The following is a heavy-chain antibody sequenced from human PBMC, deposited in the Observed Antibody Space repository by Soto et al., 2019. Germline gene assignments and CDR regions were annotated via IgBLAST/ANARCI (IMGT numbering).Heavy chain of an antibody. CDR1: GYTFTSYD. CDR3: ATTYSRELPGAFAI. Sequence: ASVKVSCKASGYTFTSYDINCVRQATGQGLEWMGWINPNSGGTNYAQKFQGWVTMTRDTSISTAYMELSRLRSDDTAVYYCATTYSRELPGAFAIWVQGTMVTVSS. J-gene: IGHJ3*02. D-gene: IGHD6-13*01. V-gene: IGHV1-2*04. CDR2: INPNSGGT.